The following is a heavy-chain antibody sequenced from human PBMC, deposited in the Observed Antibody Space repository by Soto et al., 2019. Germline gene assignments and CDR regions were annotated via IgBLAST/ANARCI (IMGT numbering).Heavy chain of an antibody. CDR2: ISAYNGNT. D-gene: IGHD6-6*01. Sequence: QVQLVQSGAEVKKPGASVKVSCKASGYTFTSYGISWVRQAPGQGLEWMGWISAYNGNTNYAQKLQGRVTMTTDTSTSTTAMEQMSLRTYDTAAYYCAGDHEESSSYPRGLYYYYYYGMDVWGQGTTVTVSS. CDR1: GYTFTSYG. V-gene: IGHV1-18*01. CDR3: AGDHEESSSYPRGLYYYYYYGMDV. J-gene: IGHJ6*02.